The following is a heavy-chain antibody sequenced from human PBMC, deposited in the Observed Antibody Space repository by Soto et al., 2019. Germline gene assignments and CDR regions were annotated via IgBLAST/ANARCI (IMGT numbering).Heavy chain of an antibody. V-gene: IGHV4-59*01. D-gene: IGHD6-19*01. CDR3: ARAGWIAVAGIYY. CDR2: IYYSGST. Sequence: SETLSLTCTVSGGSISSYYWSWIRQPPGKGLEWIGYIYYSGSTNYNPSLKSRVTISVDTSKNQFSLKLSSVTAADTAVYYCARAGWIAVAGIYYWGQGTLVTVSS. CDR1: GGSISSYY. J-gene: IGHJ4*02.